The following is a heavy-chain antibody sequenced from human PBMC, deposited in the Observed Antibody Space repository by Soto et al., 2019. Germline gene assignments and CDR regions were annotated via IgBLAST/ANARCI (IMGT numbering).Heavy chain of an antibody. V-gene: IGHV3-11*06. CDR1: GFAFSDYY. CDR2: SSNSGTFS. Sequence: GSLRLSCEGSGFAFSDYYISWIRQAPGKGLEWISYSSNSGTFSRYADSVKGRFSISRDNTKNLLYLQMNSLRAEDTAVYYCARSGDNYNRLDYWGQGTPVTVSS. J-gene: IGHJ4*02. CDR3: ARSGDNYNRLDY. D-gene: IGHD1-1*01.